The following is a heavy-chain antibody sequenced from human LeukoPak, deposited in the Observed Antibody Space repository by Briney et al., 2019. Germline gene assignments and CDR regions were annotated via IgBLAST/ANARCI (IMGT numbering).Heavy chain of an antibody. D-gene: IGHD3-22*01. CDR1: GYTFSDYG. J-gene: IGHJ4*02. V-gene: IGHV1-18*01. CDR2: ISTSNGNT. Sequence: ASVKVSCKASGYTFSDYGISWVRQAPGQGLEWMGWISTSNGNTNYAQNLQGRVAMTTDTSTSTAYMELRSLRSDDTAVYYCARDCDRSGYYCYWGQGTQVTVSS. CDR3: ARDCDRSGYYCY.